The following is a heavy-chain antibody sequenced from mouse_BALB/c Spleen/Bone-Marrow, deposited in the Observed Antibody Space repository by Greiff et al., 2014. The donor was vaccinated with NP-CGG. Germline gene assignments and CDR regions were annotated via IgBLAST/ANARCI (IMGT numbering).Heavy chain of an antibody. CDR1: GFSFTNYG. V-gene: IGHV2-2*02. Sequence: VQLQQSGPGLVQPSQSLSITCTVSGFSFTNYGVHWVRQSPGKGLEWLGVIWAGGSTAYYAAFISRLSISKNNSASQVFFKMNSLQANAAAIYYCARRYDAYYALDYWGQGTSVTVSS. CDR3: ARRYDAYYALDY. CDR2: IWAGGST. J-gene: IGHJ4*01. D-gene: IGHD2-14*01.